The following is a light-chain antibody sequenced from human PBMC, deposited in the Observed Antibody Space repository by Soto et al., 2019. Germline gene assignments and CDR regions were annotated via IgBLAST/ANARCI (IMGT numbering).Light chain of an antibody. CDR3: SSYTSSTTLGV. CDR2: EVS. J-gene: IGLJ3*02. CDR1: NSDVGGYDY. Sequence: QSALTQPASVSGSPGQSITISCTGTNSDVGGYDYVSWYQQHPGKAPKLMIYEVSHRPSGVSNRFSGSRSGNTASLTISRLQAEDEADYYCSSYTSSTTLGVFGGGTKVTVL. V-gene: IGLV2-14*01.